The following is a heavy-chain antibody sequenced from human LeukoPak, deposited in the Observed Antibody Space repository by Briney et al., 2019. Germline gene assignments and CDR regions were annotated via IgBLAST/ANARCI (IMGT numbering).Heavy chain of an antibody. Sequence: PGGSLRLSCAASGFTFSSYTMNWVRQAPGKGLEWVSSITTSSNSIYYADSVKGRFTISRDNSKNTLYLQMNSLRAEDTAVYYCAKDRRGPPDYWGQGTLVTVSS. CDR1: GFTFSSYT. J-gene: IGHJ4*02. CDR3: AKDRRGPPDY. V-gene: IGHV3-21*01. CDR2: ITTSSNSI.